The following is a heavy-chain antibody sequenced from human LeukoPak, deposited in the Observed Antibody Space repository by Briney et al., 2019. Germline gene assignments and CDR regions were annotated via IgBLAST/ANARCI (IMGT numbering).Heavy chain of an antibody. D-gene: IGHD3-10*01. J-gene: IGHJ6*03. CDR1: GGSISSGGYY. Sequence: PSETLSLTCTVSGGSISSGGYYWSWIRQHPGKGLEWIGYIYYSGSTYYNPSLKSRVTISVDTSKNQFSLKLSSVTAADTAVSYWARARGRGYYYYMDGWGKGTTVTVSS. CDR3: ARARGRGYYYYMDG. CDR2: IYYSGST. V-gene: IGHV4-31*03.